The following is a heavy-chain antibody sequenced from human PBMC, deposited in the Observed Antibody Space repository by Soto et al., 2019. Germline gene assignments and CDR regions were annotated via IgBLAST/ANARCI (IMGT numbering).Heavy chain of an antibody. J-gene: IGHJ4*02. D-gene: IGHD6-19*01. CDR3: ARVSPVAGDFDY. V-gene: IGHV4-39*01. Sequence: SETLSLTCTVSGGSISSYYWGWIRQPPGKGLEWIGSIYYSGSTYYNPSLKSRVTISVDTSKNQFSLKLSSVTAADTAVYYCARVSPVAGDFDYWGQGTLVTVSS. CDR1: GGSISSYY. CDR2: IYYSGST.